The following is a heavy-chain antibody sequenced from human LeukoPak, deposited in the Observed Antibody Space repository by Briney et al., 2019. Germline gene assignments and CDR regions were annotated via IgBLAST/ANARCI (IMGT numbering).Heavy chain of an antibody. J-gene: IGHJ5*02. Sequence: SETLSLTCTVSGGSISSGSYYWSWIRQPAGKGLEWIGRIYTSGSTNYNPSLKSRVTISVDTSKNQFSLKLSSVTAADTAVYYCARETYYDILTGYYFNWFDPWGQGTLVTVSS. CDR1: GGSISSGSYY. V-gene: IGHV4-61*02. D-gene: IGHD3-9*01. CDR3: ARETYYDILTGYYFNWFDP. CDR2: IYTSGST.